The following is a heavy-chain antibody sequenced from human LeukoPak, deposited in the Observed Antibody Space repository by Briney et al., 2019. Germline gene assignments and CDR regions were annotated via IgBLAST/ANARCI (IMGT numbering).Heavy chain of an antibody. CDR2: ISYDGSNE. D-gene: IGHD3-16*02. CDR3: ARSTFGGIIVIGDY. Sequence: GGSLRLSCAASGFTFSRYAMHWVRQAPGKGLEWVAVISYDGSNEYYADSVKGRFIISRDNSKNTLFLQMNSLRPEDTAVYYCARSTFGGIIVIGDYWGQGTLVTVS. V-gene: IGHV3-30*04. J-gene: IGHJ4*02. CDR1: GFTFSRYA.